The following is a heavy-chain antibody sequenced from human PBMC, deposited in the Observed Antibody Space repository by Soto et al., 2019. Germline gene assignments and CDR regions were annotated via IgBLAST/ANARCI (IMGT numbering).Heavy chain of an antibody. J-gene: IGHJ4*02. V-gene: IGHV1-18*04. Sequence: WASVKVSCKASGYTFTVYYMHWVRQAPGQGLEWMGWISAYNGNTNYAQKLQGRVTMTTDTSTSTAYMELRSLRSDDTAVYYCARDQPAIRLDHSGWPIWGQGTLVTVSS. D-gene: IGHD6-19*01. CDR1: GYTFTVYY. CDR3: ARDQPAIRLDHSGWPI. CDR2: ISAYNGNT.